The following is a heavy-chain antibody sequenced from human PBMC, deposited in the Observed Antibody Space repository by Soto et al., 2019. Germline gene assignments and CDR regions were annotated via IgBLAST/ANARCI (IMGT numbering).Heavy chain of an antibody. V-gene: IGHV3-23*01. Sequence: GGSVRLSCVASVFVFSDYATSWVRQAPGKGLEWVSAISAGGDTYYADSVKGRFTVSRANSKDTLYLQMNSLRAKDTAIYYCANVPIWCGGSSCYTEGFDSWGQGTLVPVSS. CDR3: ANVPIWCGGSSCYTEGFDS. J-gene: IGHJ4*02. CDR2: ISAGGDT. CDR1: VFVFSDYA. D-gene: IGHD2-21*01.